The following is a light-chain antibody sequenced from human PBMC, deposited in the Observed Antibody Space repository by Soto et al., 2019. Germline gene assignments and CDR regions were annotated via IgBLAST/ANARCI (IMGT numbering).Light chain of an antibody. CDR3: QLYDSSSYT. CDR1: QSITSSY. V-gene: IGKV3-20*01. CDR2: GAS. J-gene: IGKJ2*01. Sequence: EIVLTQSPGTLSLSPGERATLSCRASQSITSSYLTWYQQKPGQAPRLLIYGASRRATDLTDRFSGSGSGTELTLTISRLEPEDFAVYYCQLYDSSSYTLGQGTKLEIK.